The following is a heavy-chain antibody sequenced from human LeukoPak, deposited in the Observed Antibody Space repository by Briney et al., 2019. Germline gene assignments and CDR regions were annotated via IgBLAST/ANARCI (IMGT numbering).Heavy chain of an antibody. D-gene: IGHD2-8*01. CDR2: INHSGST. Sequence: SETLSLTCAVYGGSFSGYYWSWIRQPPGKGLEWIGEINHSGSTNYNPSLKSRVTISVDTSKNQFSLKLSSVTAADTAVYYCARFCTNGVCQTTKEFDYWGQGTLVTVSS. CDR1: GGSFSGYY. CDR3: ARFCTNGVCQTTKEFDY. J-gene: IGHJ4*02. V-gene: IGHV4-34*01.